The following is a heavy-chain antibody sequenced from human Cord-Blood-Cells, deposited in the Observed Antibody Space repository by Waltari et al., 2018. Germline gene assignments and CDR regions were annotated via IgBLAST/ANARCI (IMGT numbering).Heavy chain of an antibody. J-gene: IGHJ5*02. CDR2: IIPIFGTA. CDR3: ARAYPLTGFPPGRFDP. Sequence: QVQLVQSGAEVKKPGSSVKVSCKASGGTFSSYSISWLRQAPGQGLEWMGGIIPIFGTANYAQKFQGRVTITADESTSTAYMELSSLRSEDTAVYYCARAYPLTGFPPGRFDPWGQGTLVTVSS. CDR1: GGTFSSYS. V-gene: IGHV1-69*01. D-gene: IGHD7-27*01.